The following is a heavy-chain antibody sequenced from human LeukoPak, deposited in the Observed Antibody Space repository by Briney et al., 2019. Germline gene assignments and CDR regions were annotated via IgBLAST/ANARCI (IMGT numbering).Heavy chain of an antibody. D-gene: IGHD6-6*01. V-gene: IGHV1-8*03. J-gene: IGHJ6*03. Sequence: ASVKVSCKASGYTFTSYDINWVRQATGQGLEWMGWMNPNSGNTGYAQKFQGRVTITRNTSISTAYMELSSLRSEDTAVYYCARGVDSSSSRSGIHYYYYMDVWGKGTTVTVSS. CDR1: GYTFTSYD. CDR3: ARGVDSSSSRSGIHYYYYMDV. CDR2: MNPNSGNT.